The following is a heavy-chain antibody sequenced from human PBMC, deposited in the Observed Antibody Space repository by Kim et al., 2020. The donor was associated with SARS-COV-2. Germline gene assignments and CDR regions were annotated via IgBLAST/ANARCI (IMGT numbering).Heavy chain of an antibody. J-gene: IGHJ4*02. CDR1: DGSFSDYF. D-gene: IGHD3-22*01. CDR3: ARTYYGFDY. V-gene: IGHV4-34*01. Sequence: SETLSLTCAVYDGSFSDYFWSWIRQPPGEGLEWIAEIHHSGNTNYNPSLKSRVTISVDTPKKQISLKVFSVTAADTAVYYCARTYYGFDYWGQGTLVTVS. CDR2: IHHSGNT.